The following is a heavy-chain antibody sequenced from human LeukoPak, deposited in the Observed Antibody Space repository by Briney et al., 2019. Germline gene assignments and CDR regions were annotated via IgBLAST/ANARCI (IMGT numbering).Heavy chain of an antibody. J-gene: IGHJ4*02. CDR3: ARVMVRGVIISTYYFDY. V-gene: IGHV4-34*01. CDR2: INHSGST. D-gene: IGHD3-10*01. CDR1: GGPFSGYY. Sequence: PSKTLSLTCAVYGGPFSGYYWSWIRQPPGKGLEWIGEINHSGSTNYNPSLKSRVTISVDTSKNQFSLKLSSVTAADTAVYYCARVMVRGVIISTYYFDYWGQGTLVTVSS.